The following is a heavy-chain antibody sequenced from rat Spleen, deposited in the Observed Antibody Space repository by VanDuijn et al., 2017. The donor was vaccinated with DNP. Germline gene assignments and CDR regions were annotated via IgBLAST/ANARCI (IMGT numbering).Heavy chain of an antibody. J-gene: IGHJ3*01. CDR1: GFTFSNYG. Sequence: EVQLVESGGGLVQPGRSLKLSCTVSGFTFSNYGMHWLRQAPTRGLEWVGSVGPSGDSIYYRDSVKGRFTISRDNAKSTLYLQMNSLTSEDMATYYCTRPIYNNHGGFAYWGQGTLVTVSS. CDR3: TRPIYNNHGGFAY. D-gene: IGHD1-10*01. CDR2: VGPSGDSI. V-gene: IGHV5-19*01.